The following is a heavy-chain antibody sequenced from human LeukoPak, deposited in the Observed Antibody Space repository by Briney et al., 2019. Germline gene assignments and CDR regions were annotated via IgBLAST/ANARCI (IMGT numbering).Heavy chain of an antibody. J-gene: IGHJ6*02. CDR1: GGSISSGGYS. V-gene: IGHV4-31*03. CDR3: ARGGDSSGWYGYYYYGMDV. CDR2: IHYSGRT. Sequence: PSETLSLTCSVSGGSISSGGYSWSWIRQPPGKGLEWIGSIHYSGRTYYNPSLKSRLTMSLDTSKNQFSLKLSSVTAADTAVYYCARGGDSSGWYGYYYYGMDVWGQGTTVTVSS. D-gene: IGHD6-19*01.